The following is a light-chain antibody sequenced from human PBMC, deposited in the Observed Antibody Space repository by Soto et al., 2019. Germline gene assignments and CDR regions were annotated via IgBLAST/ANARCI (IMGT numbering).Light chain of an antibody. J-gene: IGKJ4*01. Sequence: EIVMTQSPATMSVSPGERATLSCRASQSVSSYLAWYQQKPGQAPRLLIYDASNRATGIPARFSGSGSGTDFTLTISRLEPEDFAVYYCQQYGSSPVTFGGGTKV. CDR1: QSVSSY. CDR2: DAS. V-gene: IGKV3-20*01. CDR3: QQYGSSPVT.